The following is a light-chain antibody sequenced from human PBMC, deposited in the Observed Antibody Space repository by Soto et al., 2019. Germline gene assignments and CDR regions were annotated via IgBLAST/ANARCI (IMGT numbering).Light chain of an antibody. CDR1: QRISSW. Sequence: DIQMTQSPSTLSASVGDTVTITCRASQRISSWLAWYQQKPGKAPKLLIYDASSLESGVPSRFSGSGSGTEFTLTISSLQPDDFATYYCQQYNSYSWTFGQGTKVDIK. J-gene: IGKJ1*01. V-gene: IGKV1-5*01. CDR3: QQYNSYSWT. CDR2: DAS.